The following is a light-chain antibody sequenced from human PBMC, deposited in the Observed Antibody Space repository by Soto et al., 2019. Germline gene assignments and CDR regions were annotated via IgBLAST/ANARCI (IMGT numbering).Light chain of an antibody. V-gene: IGLV2-14*01. CDR1: TSDVGGYNY. CDR3: LPKPRTIPYL. Sequence: QSALTQPASVCGSPGQSIAISCTGTTSDVGGYNYVSWYQQHPGKVPKLLIHEVSNRPSGVSNRFSGSKSGNTASLTISGLQAEDEADYYCLPKPRTIPYLFATGTKVTV. J-gene: IGLJ1*01. CDR2: EVS.